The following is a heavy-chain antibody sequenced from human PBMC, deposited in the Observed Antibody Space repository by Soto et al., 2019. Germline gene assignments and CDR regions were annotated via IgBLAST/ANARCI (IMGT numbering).Heavy chain of an antibody. V-gene: IGHV3-7*03. CDR3: ARDWGVQLWQRSGMDV. CDR2: IKQDGSEI. Sequence: PGGSLKLSCASSGFTFSSYSMNWVRKAPGKGLEWVANIKQDGSEIYYADSVKGRFTISRDNAKNSLYLQMNSLRAEDTAVYYCARDWGVQLWQRSGMDVWGQGTTVPVS. D-gene: IGHD5-18*01. J-gene: IGHJ6*02. CDR1: GFTFSSYS.